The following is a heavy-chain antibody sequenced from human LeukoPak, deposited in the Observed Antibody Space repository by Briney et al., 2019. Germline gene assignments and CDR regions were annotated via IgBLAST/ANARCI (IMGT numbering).Heavy chain of an antibody. D-gene: IGHD3-9*01. J-gene: IGHJ6*03. CDR2: IYYSGST. Sequence: SETLSLTCTVSGGSISSYYWSWIRQPPGKGLEWIGYIYYSGSTNYNPSLKSRVTISVDTFKNQFSLKLSSVTAADTAVYYCARDRGYDILTGYYYYMDVWGKGTTVTVSS. CDR1: GGSISSYY. CDR3: ARDRGYDILTGYYYYMDV. V-gene: IGHV4-59*01.